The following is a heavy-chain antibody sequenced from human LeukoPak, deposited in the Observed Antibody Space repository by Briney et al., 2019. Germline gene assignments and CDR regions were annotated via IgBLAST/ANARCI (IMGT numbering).Heavy chain of an antibody. CDR1: GFTFSTYD. Sequence: PGGSLRLSCEASGFTFSTYDMHWVRQVTGKGLGWVSAIGTGDDTYYLGSVKGRFTISRENAKNVLYLQMSSLRAEDTAVYYCAREIRETVVTRHYYYGIDVWGQGTTVTVSS. J-gene: IGHJ6*02. CDR2: IGTGDDT. V-gene: IGHV3-13*01. CDR3: AREIRETVVTRHYYYGIDV. D-gene: IGHD2-15*01.